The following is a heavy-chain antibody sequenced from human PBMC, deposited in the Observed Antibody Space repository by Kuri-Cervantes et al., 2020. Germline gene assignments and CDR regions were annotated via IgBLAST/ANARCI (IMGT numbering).Heavy chain of an antibody. CDR2: INPSGGST. Sequence: ASAKVSCKASGYTFTSYYMNWVRQAPGQGLQWMGIINPSGGSTSYAQKFQGRVTMTRDTSTSTVYMELSSLRSEDTAVYYCATSLAAADVSWFDPWDQGTLVTVSS. CDR1: GYTFTSYY. D-gene: IGHD6-13*01. V-gene: IGHV1-46*01. J-gene: IGHJ5*02. CDR3: ATSLAAADVSWFDP.